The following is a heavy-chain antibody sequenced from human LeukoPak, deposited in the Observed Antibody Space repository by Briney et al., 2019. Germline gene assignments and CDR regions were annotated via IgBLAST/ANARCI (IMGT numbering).Heavy chain of an antibody. J-gene: IGHJ4*02. CDR1: GFTFSSYG. CDR2: ISYDGSNK. D-gene: IGHD5-12*01. V-gene: IGHV3-30*18. CDR3: AKEYYSGYDWYYFDY. Sequence: GGSLRLSCAASGFTFSSYGMHWVRQAPGKGLEWVAVISYDGSNKYYADSVKGRFTISRDNSKNTLYLQMNSLRAEDTAVYYCAKEYYSGYDWYYFDYWGQGTPVTVSS.